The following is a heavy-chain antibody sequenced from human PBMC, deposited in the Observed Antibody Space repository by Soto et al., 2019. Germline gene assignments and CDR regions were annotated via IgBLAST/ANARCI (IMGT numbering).Heavy chain of an antibody. CDR1: GFIFSNCW. CDR3: VRAIGHYGMDV. J-gene: IGHJ6*02. CDR2: INSDGSST. Sequence: GGSLRLSCVASGFIFSNCWMHWVRQAPGVGLVWVSHINSDGSSTTYADSVKGRFTISRDNAKNTLYLQMNSPRAEDTAVYYCVRAIGHYGMDVWGRGTTVTVSS. V-gene: IGHV3-74*01. D-gene: IGHD3-22*01.